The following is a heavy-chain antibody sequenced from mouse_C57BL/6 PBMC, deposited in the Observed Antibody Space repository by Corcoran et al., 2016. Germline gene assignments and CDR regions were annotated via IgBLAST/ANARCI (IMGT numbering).Heavy chain of an antibody. CDR1: GYSFTSYY. J-gene: IGHJ2*01. CDR2: IYPGSGNT. Sequence: QVQLQQSGPELVKPGASVKISCKASGYSFTSYYIHWVKQRPGQGLEWIGWIYPGSGNTKYNETFKGKATLTADTSSSTAYMQLSSLTSEDSAVYYCARYYYGSSLLDYWGQGTTLTVSS. D-gene: IGHD1-1*01. V-gene: IGHV1-66*01. CDR3: ARYYYGSSLLDY.